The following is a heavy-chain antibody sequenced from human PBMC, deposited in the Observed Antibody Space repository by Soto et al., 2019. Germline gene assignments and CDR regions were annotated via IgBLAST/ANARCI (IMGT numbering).Heavy chain of an antibody. D-gene: IGHD1-26*01. CDR3: ARDRWGSYSFDS. CDR1: GGVFRNYA. J-gene: IGHJ5*01. V-gene: IGHV1-69*01. Sequence: QVQLVQSGADVKKPGSSVKVSCKASGGVFRNYAINWVRQAPGQGLEWMGGIIAVFGTADYPQKFQGRVTITADESTTTAYMELTSLKTEDTAVYFCARDRWGSYSFDSWGQGTLVTVAS. CDR2: IIAVFGTA.